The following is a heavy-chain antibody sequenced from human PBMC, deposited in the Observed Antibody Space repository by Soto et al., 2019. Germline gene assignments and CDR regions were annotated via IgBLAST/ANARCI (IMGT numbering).Heavy chain of an antibody. D-gene: IGHD2-2*01. CDR3: VRGCGRSSCPYYFDY. CDR1: AFTFRTYW. Sequence: EVQLVESGGGLVQPGGSLRLSCAASAFTFRTYWMSWLRQAPGKGLEWVATIKQDGSEKYHVDSVKGRFTISRDNAKESLYLEMNSLRAEDTAVYFCVRGCGRSSCPYYFDYWGQGSLVTVSS. J-gene: IGHJ4*02. V-gene: IGHV3-7*01. CDR2: IKQDGSEK.